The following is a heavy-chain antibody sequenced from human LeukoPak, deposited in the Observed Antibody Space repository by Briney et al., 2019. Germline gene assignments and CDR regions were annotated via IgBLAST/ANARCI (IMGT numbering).Heavy chain of an antibody. J-gene: IGHJ4*02. V-gene: IGHV1-69*13. Sequence: GASVKVSCKASGYTFTSYGISWVRQAPGQGLEWMGGIIPIFGTANYAQKFQGRVTITADESTSTAYMELSSLRSEDTAVYYCARDPHRYDSSGYYFVYWGQGTLVTVSS. CDR2: IIPIFGTA. CDR1: GYTFTSYG. D-gene: IGHD3-22*01. CDR3: ARDPHRYDSSGYYFVY.